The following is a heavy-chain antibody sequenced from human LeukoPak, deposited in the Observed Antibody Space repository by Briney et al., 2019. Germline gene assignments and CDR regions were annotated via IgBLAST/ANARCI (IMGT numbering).Heavy chain of an antibody. J-gene: IGHJ4*02. CDR1: GFTFSSYS. D-gene: IGHD2-2*01. Sequence: GGSLRLSCAASGFTFSSYSMNWVRQAPGKGLEWVSSISSSSSYICYADSVKGRFTISRDNAKNSLYLQMNSLRAEDTAVYYCARGDIVVVPAVPFDYWGQGTLVTVSS. CDR2: ISSSSSYI. CDR3: ARGDIVVVPAVPFDY. V-gene: IGHV3-21*01.